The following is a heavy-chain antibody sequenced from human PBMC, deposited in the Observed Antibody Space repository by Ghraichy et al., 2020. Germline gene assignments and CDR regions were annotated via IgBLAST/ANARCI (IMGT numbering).Heavy chain of an antibody. Sequence: SETLSLTCTVSGGSISSYYWSWIRQPPGKGLEWIGYIYYSGSTNYNPSLKSRVTISVDTSKNQFSLKLSSVTAADTAVYYCASHSRTPGPSLGYFQHWGQGTLVTVSS. CDR3: ASHSRTPGPSLGYFQH. J-gene: IGHJ1*01. D-gene: IGHD3-16*01. CDR2: IYYSGST. CDR1: GGSISSYY. V-gene: IGHV4-59*01.